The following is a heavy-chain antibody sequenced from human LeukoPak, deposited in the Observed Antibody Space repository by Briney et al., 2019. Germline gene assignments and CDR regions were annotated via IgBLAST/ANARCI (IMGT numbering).Heavy chain of an antibody. V-gene: IGHV1-18*01. CDR3: ARLGGYCSSTSCYEVNWFDP. Sequence: ASVKVSCKASGYTFTSYGISWVRQAPGQGLEWMGWISAYNGNTNYAQKLQGRVNTSTSTAYMELRSLRSDDTAVYYCARLGGYCSSTSCYEVNWFDPWGQGTLVTVSS. D-gene: IGHD2-2*01. CDR2: ISAYNGNT. J-gene: IGHJ5*02. CDR1: GYTFTSYG.